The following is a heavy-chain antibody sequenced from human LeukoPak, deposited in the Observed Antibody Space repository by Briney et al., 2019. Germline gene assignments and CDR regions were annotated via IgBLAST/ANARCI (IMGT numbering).Heavy chain of an antibody. CDR1: GFTFSSYG. CDR3: ARDIGSGWMEGYFDY. V-gene: IGHV3-33*01. J-gene: IGHJ4*02. CDR2: IWYDGSNK. D-gene: IGHD6-19*01. Sequence: PGGSLRLSCAASGFTFSSYGMHWVRQAPGKGREWVVVIWYDGSNKYYADSVKGRFTISRDNSKNTLYLQMNSLRAEDTSIYYCARDIGSGWMEGYFDYWGQETLVTVSS.